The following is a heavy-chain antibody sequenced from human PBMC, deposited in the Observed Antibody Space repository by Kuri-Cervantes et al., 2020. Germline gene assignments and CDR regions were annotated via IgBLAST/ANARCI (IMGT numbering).Heavy chain of an antibody. CDR2: IYSCGST. D-gene: IGHD2-21*02. J-gene: IGHJ3*02. CDR3: AKDLRGGDWFHAFDI. V-gene: IGHV3-66*03. CDR1: GFTFNRYA. Sequence: GGSLRLSCAASGFTFNRYAMTWVRQAPGKGLEWVSVIYSCGSTYYADSVKGRFTISRDNAKNSLYLQMNSLRAEDTAVYYCAKDLRGGDWFHAFDIWGQGTMVTVSS.